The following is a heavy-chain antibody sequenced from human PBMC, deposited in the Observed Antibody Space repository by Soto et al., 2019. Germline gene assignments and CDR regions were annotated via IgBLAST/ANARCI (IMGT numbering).Heavy chain of an antibody. CDR2: ISPSGGDT. CDR3: AISRAFGELLYNPSYIDV. Sequence: QPGGSLRLSCVAYTFTLSSYDMTWVRQAPGKGMEWVSSISPSGGDTYYADSVKGRVTISRDNSINTLYLQMNSLRAEDTAVYYCAISRAFGELLYNPSYIDVWGKGTTVTVSS. CDR1: TFTLSSYD. V-gene: IGHV3-23*01. J-gene: IGHJ6*03. D-gene: IGHD3-10*01.